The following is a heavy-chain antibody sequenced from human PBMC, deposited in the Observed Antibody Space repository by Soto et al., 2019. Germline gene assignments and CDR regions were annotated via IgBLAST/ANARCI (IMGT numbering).Heavy chain of an antibody. CDR2: IWYDGSNK. D-gene: IGHD2-21*02. CDR1: GFTFSSYG. CDR3: ARDHGGCGGDCIGGGSDY. Sequence: QVQLVESGGGVVQPGRSLRLSCAASGFTFSSYGMHWVRQAPGKGLEWVAVIWYDGSNKYYADSVKGRFTISRDNSKNTLYLQMNSLRAEDTAVDYCARDHGGCGGDCIGGGSDYWGQGTLVTVSS. V-gene: IGHV3-33*01. J-gene: IGHJ4*02.